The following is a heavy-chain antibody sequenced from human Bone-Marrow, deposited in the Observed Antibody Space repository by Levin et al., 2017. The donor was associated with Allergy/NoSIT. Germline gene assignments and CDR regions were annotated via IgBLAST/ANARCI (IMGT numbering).Heavy chain of an antibody. J-gene: IGHJ2*01. CDR3: ASLMTTERGYWYFDL. D-gene: IGHD4-11*01. V-gene: IGHV4-39*01. CDR2: IYYSGST. Sequence: PSETLSLTCTVSGGSISSSSYYWGWIRQPPGKGLEWIGSIYYSGSTYYNPSLKSRVTISVDTSKNQFSLKLSSVTAADTAVYYCASLMTTERGYWYFDLWGRGTLVTVSS. CDR1: GGSISSSSYY.